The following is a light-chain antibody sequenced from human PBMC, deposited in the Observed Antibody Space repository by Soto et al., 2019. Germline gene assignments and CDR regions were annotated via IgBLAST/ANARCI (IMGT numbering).Light chain of an antibody. J-gene: IGKJ1*01. CDR1: QSISSW. Sequence: DIQLTQSPSTLSASVGDRVTITCRASQSISSWLAWYQQKPGKAPKVLIYKASSLESGVPSRFSGSGSGTEFTLTISSLQPDDFATYYCQQYNSYLWTFGQGTKVDI. V-gene: IGKV1-5*03. CDR3: QQYNSYLWT. CDR2: KAS.